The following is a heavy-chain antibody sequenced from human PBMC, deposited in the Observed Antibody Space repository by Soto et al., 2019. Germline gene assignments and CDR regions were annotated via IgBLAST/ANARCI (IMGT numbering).Heavy chain of an antibody. D-gene: IGHD5-12*01. V-gene: IGHV3-23*01. Sequence: EVHLLESGGDLVQPGGSLRLSCTASGLTFSTYAMSWVRQAPGKGLEWVSAIGGSGTGGRTYYADSVKGRFTICRDNAKYTVYLQMNSLRADDTSVYYCAKSPGGLDGYNSDYYGMDVGGQGTTVTVS. CDR3: AKSPGGLDGYNSDYYGMDV. CDR1: GLTFSTYA. CDR2: IGGSGTGGRT. J-gene: IGHJ6*02.